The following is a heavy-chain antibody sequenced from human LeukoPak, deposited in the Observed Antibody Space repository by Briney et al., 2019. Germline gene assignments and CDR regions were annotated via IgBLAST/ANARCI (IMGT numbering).Heavy chain of an antibody. Sequence: ASVTVSCKASGYTFTSYGISWVRQAPGQGLEWMGWISAYNGNTNYAQKLQGRVTMTTDTSTSTAYMELRNLESDDTAVYYCAALRGVYGMDVWGQGTTVTVSS. CDR1: GYTFTSYG. V-gene: IGHV1-18*01. J-gene: IGHJ6*02. D-gene: IGHD6-25*01. CDR2: ISAYNGNT. CDR3: AALRGVYGMDV.